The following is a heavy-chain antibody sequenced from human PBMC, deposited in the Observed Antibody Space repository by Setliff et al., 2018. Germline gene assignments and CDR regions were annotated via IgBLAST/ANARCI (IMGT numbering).Heavy chain of an antibody. J-gene: IGHJ4*02. CDR2: IKQDGSEK. CDR3: ARDGGEY. CDR1: GFTFSNCW. D-gene: IGHD3-16*01. V-gene: IGHV3-7*01. Sequence: GGSLRLSCAASGFTFSNCWMSWVRQAPGKGLEWVANIKQDGSEKYYVDSVKGRFTISRDNAKNSLYLQMNSLRAEDTAVYYCARDGGEYWGQGTLVTVSS.